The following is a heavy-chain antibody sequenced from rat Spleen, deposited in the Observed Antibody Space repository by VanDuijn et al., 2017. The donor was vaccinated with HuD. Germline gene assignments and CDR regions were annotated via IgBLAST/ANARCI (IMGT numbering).Heavy chain of an antibody. CDR2: ISFDGSST. J-gene: IGHJ3*01. CDR3: TTENYWFAY. Sequence: EVQLVESGGGLVQPGRSLKLSCAASGFTFSNYDMAWVRQAPTKGLEWVASISFDGSSTYYRDSVKGRFTFSRDNAKSTLYLQMDSLRSEETATYYCTTENYWFAYWGQGTLVTVSS. CDR1: GFTFSNYD. V-gene: IGHV5-20*01. D-gene: IGHD1-10*01.